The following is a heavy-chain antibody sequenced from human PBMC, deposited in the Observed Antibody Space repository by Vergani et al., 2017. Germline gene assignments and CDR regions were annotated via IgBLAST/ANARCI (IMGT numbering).Heavy chain of an antibody. D-gene: IGHD2-15*01. J-gene: IGHJ4*02. CDR1: GGTFSSYA. CDR2: INAGNGNT. Sequence: QVQLVQSGAEVKKPGSSVKVSCKASGGTFSSYAMHWVRQAPGQRLEWMGWINAGNGNTKYSQKFQGRVTITRDTSASTAYMELSSLRSEDTAVYYCVRGIGYCSGGSCYSYVGYWGQGTLVTVSS. V-gene: IGHV1-3*01. CDR3: VRGIGYCSGGSCYSYVGY.